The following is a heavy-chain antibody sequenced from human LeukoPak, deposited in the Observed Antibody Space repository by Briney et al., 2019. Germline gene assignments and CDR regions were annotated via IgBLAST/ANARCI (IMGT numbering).Heavy chain of an antibody. J-gene: IGHJ4*02. V-gene: IGHV4-4*07. CDR3: ARLSHYFDSSGYYYVRFFDY. D-gene: IGHD3-22*01. Sequence: SETLSLTCSVSGGSIRNYFWSWIRQPAGKGLEWIGRIYTSGSTNYNPSLKSRVAISVDKSKNQFSLKLSYVTAADTAVYYCARLSHYFDSSGYYYVRFFDYWGQGTLVTVSS. CDR2: IYTSGST. CDR1: GGSIRNYF.